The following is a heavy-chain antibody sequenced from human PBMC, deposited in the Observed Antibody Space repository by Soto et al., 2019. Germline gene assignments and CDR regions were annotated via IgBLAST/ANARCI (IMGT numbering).Heavy chain of an antibody. CDR2: IYYTGTT. J-gene: IGHJ5*02. CDR3: ARGDWFQP. V-gene: IGHV4-30-4*01. Sequence: PSETLSLTSTFSGGSISAGDYYWNWIRQPPGKGLEWIGYIYYTGTTKYNPSLKSRVTLSVDTSKNRFSLNLTSVTAAGTDVYYCARGDWFQPWGPGTLVT. CDR1: GGSISAGDYY.